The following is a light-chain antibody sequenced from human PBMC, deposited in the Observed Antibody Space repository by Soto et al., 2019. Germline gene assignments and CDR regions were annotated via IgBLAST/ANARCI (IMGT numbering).Light chain of an antibody. CDR3: QQYNNWPRVP. CDR1: QSVSSS. CDR2: GAS. V-gene: IGKV3-15*01. Sequence: EIVMTQSPATLSVSPGERATLSGRASQSVSSSLAWYQQKPGQAPRLLISGASTRATGIPARFSGSGSGTEFTLTISSLQSEDFAVYYCQQYNNWPRVPFGQGTRLEIK. J-gene: IGKJ5*01.